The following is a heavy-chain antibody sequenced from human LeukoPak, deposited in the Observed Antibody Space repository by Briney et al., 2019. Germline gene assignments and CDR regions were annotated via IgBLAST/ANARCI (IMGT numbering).Heavy chain of an antibody. CDR2: ISSSGSTI. D-gene: IGHD1-26*01. Sequence: GGSLRLSCAASGFTFSDYYMSWIRQAPGKGLEWVSYISSSGSTIYYADSVKGRFTISRDNAKNSLYLQMNSLRAEDTAVYYCARGDYFGWELLPRLRCDAFDIWGQGTMVTVSS. V-gene: IGHV3-11*01. J-gene: IGHJ3*02. CDR1: GFTFSDYY. CDR3: ARGDYFGWELLPRLRCDAFDI.